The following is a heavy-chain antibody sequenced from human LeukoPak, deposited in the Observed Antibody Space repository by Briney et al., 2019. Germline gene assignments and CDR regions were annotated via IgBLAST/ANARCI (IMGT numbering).Heavy chain of an antibody. J-gene: IGHJ4*02. Sequence: GESLQIPSKGSGYSSTSYRSGWVGQLPGKGLEWMGILYPGDSDTTYSPSFQGQATISTDKSISTPYLQSSSLKASDTAMYYCATPKGLYCGGGSCPLGDWGQGTLVTVSS. D-gene: IGHD2-15*01. CDR2: LYPGDSDT. V-gene: IGHV5-51*01. CDR3: ATPKGLYCGGGSCPLGD. CDR1: GYSSTSYR.